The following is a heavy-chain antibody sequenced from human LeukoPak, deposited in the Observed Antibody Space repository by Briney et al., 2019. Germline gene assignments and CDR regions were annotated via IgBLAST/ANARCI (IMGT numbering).Heavy chain of an antibody. CDR3: ARPYYYDSRIDP. D-gene: IGHD3-22*01. Sequence: SETLSLTCTVSGGSISSGDYYWSWIRQPPGKGLEWIAYMYYSGSTYYNPSLKSRVTMSADTSKNQLPLKLSSVTAADTAVYYCARPYYYDSRIDPWGQGILVTVSS. CDR2: MYYSGST. CDR1: GGSISSGDYY. J-gene: IGHJ5*02. V-gene: IGHV4-30-4*01.